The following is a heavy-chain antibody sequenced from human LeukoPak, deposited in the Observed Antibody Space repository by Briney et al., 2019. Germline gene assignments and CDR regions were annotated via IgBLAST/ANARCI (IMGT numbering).Heavy chain of an antibody. D-gene: IGHD3-10*01. J-gene: IGHJ4*02. CDR3: ARGYDSPPYYYGSGSPPDY. V-gene: IGHV7-4-1*02. CDR1: GYTFTSYA. CDR2: INTNTGNP. Sequence: ASVKVSCKASGYTFTSYAMNWVRQAPGQGLEWMGWINTNTGNPTYAQGFTGRFVFSLDTSDSTAYLQISSLKAEDTAVYYCARGYDSPPYYYGSGSPPDYWGQGTLVTVSS.